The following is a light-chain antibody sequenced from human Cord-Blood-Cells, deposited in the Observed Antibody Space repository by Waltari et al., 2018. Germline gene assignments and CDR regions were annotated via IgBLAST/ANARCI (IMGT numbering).Light chain of an antibody. CDR2: KAS. CDR1: QSISSW. J-gene: IGKJ2*01. V-gene: IGKV1-5*03. CDR3: QQYTSYSYP. Sequence: DIQMTQSPSTLSASVGDRVTITCRASQSISSWLAWYQQKPGKAPKLLIYKASSLESGGPSRFSGSASWKEFTLPISSLQTDDSATYYCQQYTSYSYPFGQGTKLEI.